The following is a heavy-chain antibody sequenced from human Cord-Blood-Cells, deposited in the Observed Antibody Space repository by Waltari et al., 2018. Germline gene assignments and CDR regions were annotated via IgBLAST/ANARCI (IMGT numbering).Heavy chain of an antibody. CDR2: IKQDGSEK. J-gene: IGHJ6*02. V-gene: IGHV3-7*01. D-gene: IGHD3-3*01. Sequence: EVQLVESGGGLVQPGGSLRLSCAASGFTFSSHWMSWVRPAPGKGLEWVANIKQDGSEKYYVDSVKDRFTISRDNAKNSLYLQMNSRRAEDTAVYYCARDLTFWSGYYDYYGMDVWGQGTTVTVSS. CDR1: GFTFSSHW. CDR3: ARDLTFWSGYYDYYGMDV.